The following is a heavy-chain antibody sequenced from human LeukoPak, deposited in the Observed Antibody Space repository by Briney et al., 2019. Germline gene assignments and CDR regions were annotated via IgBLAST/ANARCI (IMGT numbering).Heavy chain of an antibody. V-gene: IGHV3-7*01. Sequence: VANIRQDGSDKYYVDSVKGRFTISRDNAKNSLYLQMNSLRAEDTAVYYCARDGGSAIPFDYWGQGTLVTVSS. CDR3: ARDGGSAIPFDY. CDR2: IRQDGSDK. J-gene: IGHJ4*02.